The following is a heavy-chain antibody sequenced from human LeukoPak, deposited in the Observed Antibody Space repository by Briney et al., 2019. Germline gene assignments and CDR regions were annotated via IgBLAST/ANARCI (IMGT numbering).Heavy chain of an antibody. CDR1: GGSFCGYY. J-gene: IGHJ5*02. CDR3: ARRFRRDGYRWLGWFDP. Sequence: SEALSLTCAVYGGSFCGYYWSWIRPPPGKGLEWVGEINHSGSTNYNPSLKSRVTISVDTSKNQFSLKLSSVTAADTAAYYCARRFRRDGYRWLGWFDPWSQGTLVTVSS. D-gene: IGHD5-24*01. V-gene: IGHV4-34*01. CDR2: INHSGST.